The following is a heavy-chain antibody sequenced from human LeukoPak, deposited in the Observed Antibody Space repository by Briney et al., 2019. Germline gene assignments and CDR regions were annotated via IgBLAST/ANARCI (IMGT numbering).Heavy chain of an antibody. Sequence: SETLSLTRTVSGGSISSYYWSWIRQPPGKGLEWIGHIYYSGSTNYNPSLKSRVTMSVDTSKNQFSLKLSSVTAADTAVYYCASGTYYYDSSGYYVENFDYWGQGTLVTVSS. CDR2: IYYSGST. J-gene: IGHJ4*02. CDR3: ASGTYYYDSSGYYVENFDY. V-gene: IGHV4-59*12. CDR1: GGSISSYY. D-gene: IGHD3-22*01.